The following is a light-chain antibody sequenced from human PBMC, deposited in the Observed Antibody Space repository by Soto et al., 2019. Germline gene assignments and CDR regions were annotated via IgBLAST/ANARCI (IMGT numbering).Light chain of an antibody. CDR3: ISYISSSTSYV. CDR2: EVI. V-gene: IGLV2-14*01. Sequence: QSALTQPASVSGSPGQSITGSCTGTSSDVGGSNHVAWYQQHPGKASKLMVYEVIHRPSGVSNRFSGSKSGNTASLTISGLQAEDEADYYCISYISSSTSYVFGTGTKLTVL. J-gene: IGLJ1*01. CDR1: SSDVGGSNH.